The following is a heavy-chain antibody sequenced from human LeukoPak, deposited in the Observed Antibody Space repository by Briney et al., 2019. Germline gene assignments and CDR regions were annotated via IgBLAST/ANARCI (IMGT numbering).Heavy chain of an antibody. CDR1: GGSISSGDYY. CDR3: ARLSIAAAGAFDI. Sequence: SQTLSLTCTVSGGSISSGDYYWSWIRQPAGKGLEWIGRIYTSGSTNYNPSLKSRVTISVDTSKNQFSLKLSSVTAADTAVYYCARLSIAAAGAFDIWGQGTMVTVSS. V-gene: IGHV4-61*02. J-gene: IGHJ3*02. CDR2: IYTSGST. D-gene: IGHD6-13*01.